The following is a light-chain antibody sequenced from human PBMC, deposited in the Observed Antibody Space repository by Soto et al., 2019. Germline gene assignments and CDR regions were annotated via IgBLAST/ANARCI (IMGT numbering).Light chain of an antibody. J-gene: IGKJ4*01. CDR2: TAS. CDR3: LQLFSYPHT. V-gene: IGKV1-9*01. Sequence: DIQLTQSPSFLSASVGDRVTITCRASQGISSYLAWYQQKPGKAPKLLIYTASTLASGVPSRFSGSGSVTEFTLTISRLQPEDLATYYCLQLFSYPHTFGGGTNVEL. CDR1: QGISSY.